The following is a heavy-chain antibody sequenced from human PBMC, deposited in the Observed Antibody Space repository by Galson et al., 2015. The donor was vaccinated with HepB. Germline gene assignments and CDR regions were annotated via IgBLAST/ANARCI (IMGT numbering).Heavy chain of an antibody. V-gene: IGHV1-46*03. CDR3: GRGVIGWYRHGRDG. CDR2: INPRGGGT. D-gene: IGHD6-19*01. CDR1: GYTFTSAY. J-gene: IGHJ6*02. Sequence: SVKVSCKASGYTFTSAYIHWVRQAPGQGLEWMGIINPRGGGTTYAQKFHGRVTMTSDTSTSTAYMELTSLRSEDTALYYCGRGVIGWYRHGRDGWVQGTMGTVSS.